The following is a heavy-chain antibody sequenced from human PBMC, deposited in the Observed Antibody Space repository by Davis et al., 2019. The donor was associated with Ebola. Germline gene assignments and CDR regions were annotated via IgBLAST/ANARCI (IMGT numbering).Heavy chain of an antibody. CDR2: ISSSSSTI. CDR1: GFTFSSYS. D-gene: IGHD6-19*01. V-gene: IGHV3-48*02. J-gene: IGHJ6*02. CDR3: ARDDGWGAVAGTRFLYYGMDV. Sequence: GGSLRLSCAASGFTFSSYSMNWVRQAPGKGLEWVSYISSSSSTIYYADPVKGRFTISRDNAKNSLYLQMNSLRDEDTAVYYCARDDGWGAVAGTRFLYYGMDVWGQGTTVTVSS.